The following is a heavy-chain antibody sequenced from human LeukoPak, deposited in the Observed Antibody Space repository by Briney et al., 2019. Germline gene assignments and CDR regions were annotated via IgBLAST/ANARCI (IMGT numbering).Heavy chain of an antibody. CDR1: GYSFTNYW. CDR2: IYPGDSDT. J-gene: IGHJ4*02. Sequence: PGESLKISCKGSGYSFTNYWIAWVRQMPGKGLERMGIIYPGDSDTRYSPSFQGQVTISVDKSISTAYLQWSSLKASDTAMYYCATYRSGYYFDYWGQGTLVTVSS. CDR3: ATYRSGYYFDY. D-gene: IGHD3-22*01. V-gene: IGHV5-51*01.